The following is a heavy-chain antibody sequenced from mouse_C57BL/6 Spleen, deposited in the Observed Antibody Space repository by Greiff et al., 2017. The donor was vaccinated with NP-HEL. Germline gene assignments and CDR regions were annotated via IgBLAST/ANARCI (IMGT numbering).Heavy chain of an antibody. D-gene: IGHD2-4*01. CDR1: GYTFTDYY. CDR2: INPNNGGT. CDR3: ARNDYDLFAY. J-gene: IGHJ3*01. Sequence: VQLQQSGPELVKPGASVKISCKASGYTFTDYYMNWVKQSHGKSLEWIGDINPNNGGTSYNQKFKGKATLTVDKSSSTAYMELRSLTSEDSAVYYCARNDYDLFAYWGQGTLVTVSA. V-gene: IGHV1-26*01.